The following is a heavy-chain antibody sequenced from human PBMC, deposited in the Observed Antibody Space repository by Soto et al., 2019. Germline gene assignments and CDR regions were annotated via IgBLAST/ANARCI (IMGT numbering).Heavy chain of an antibody. J-gene: IGHJ4*02. CDR3: AREGAVTTY. CDR2: IIPILGIA. V-gene: IGHV1-69*08. D-gene: IGHD4-17*01. Sequence: QVQLVQSGAEVKKPGSSVKVSCKASGGTFSSYTISWVRQAPGQGLEWMGRIIPILGIANYAQKFQGRVTITADKSTSTAYMKRGSLRSEDTAVYYCAREGAVTTYWGQGALVTGSS. CDR1: GGTFSSYT.